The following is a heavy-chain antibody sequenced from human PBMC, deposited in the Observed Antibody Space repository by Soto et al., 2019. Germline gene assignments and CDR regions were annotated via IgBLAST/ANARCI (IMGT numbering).Heavy chain of an antibody. CDR3: ARDVVVVVAATSPLGY. CDR2: INPSGGST. J-gene: IGHJ4*02. Sequence: ASVKVSCKASGYTFTSYYMHWVRQAPGQGLEWMGIINPSGGSTSYAQKFQGRVTMTRDTSTSTVYMELSSLRSEDTAVYYCARDVVVVVAATSPLGYWGQGTLVTVSS. CDR1: GYTFTSYY. V-gene: IGHV1-46*01. D-gene: IGHD2-15*01.